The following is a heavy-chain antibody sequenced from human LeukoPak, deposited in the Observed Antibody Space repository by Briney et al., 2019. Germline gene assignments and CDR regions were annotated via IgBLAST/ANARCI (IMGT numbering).Heavy chain of an antibody. V-gene: IGHV1-46*01. J-gene: IGHJ4*02. CDR3: ARVDIWDIVVVSRQKAFDY. Sequence: GASVKVSCKASGYTFTSYYMHWVRQAPGQGLEWMGIINPSGGSTSYAQKFQGRVTMTRDTSTSTVYMELSMLRSDDTAVYYCARVDIWDIVVVSRQKAFDYWGQGTLVTVSS. D-gene: IGHD2-2*01. CDR1: GYTFTSYY. CDR2: INPSGGST.